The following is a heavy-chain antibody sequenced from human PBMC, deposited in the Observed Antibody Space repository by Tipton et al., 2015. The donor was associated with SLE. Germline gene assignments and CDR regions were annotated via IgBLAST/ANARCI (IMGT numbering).Heavy chain of an antibody. Sequence: QLVQSGGGLIQPGGSLRLSCAASGFTVSSNYMSWVRQAPGKGLEWVANIKQDGSEKYYVDSVKGRFTISRDNAKNSLYLQMNSLRAEDTAVYYCARGDDYGDSDAFDIWGQGTMVTVSS. CDR3: ARGDDYGDSDAFDI. J-gene: IGHJ3*02. CDR2: IKQDGSEK. V-gene: IGHV3-7*01. D-gene: IGHD4-17*01. CDR1: GFTVSSNY.